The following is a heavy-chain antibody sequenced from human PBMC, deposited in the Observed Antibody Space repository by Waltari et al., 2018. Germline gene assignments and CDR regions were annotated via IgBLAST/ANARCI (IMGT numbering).Heavy chain of an antibody. Sequence: EVQLVESGGGLVQPGGSLRLSCAASGFTFSSNSMNWVRQAPGKGLEWVSYISSSSSPIYYADSVKGRFTISRDNAKNSLYLQMNSLRAEDTAVYYCAREQYGGYWVDYWGQGTLVTVP. D-gene: IGHD5-12*01. CDR2: ISSSSSPI. J-gene: IGHJ4*02. CDR3: AREQYGGYWVDY. V-gene: IGHV3-48*01. CDR1: GFTFSSNS.